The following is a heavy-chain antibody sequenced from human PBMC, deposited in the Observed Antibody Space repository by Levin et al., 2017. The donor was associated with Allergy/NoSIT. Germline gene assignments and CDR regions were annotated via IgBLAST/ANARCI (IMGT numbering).Heavy chain of an antibody. J-gene: IGHJ4*02. D-gene: IGHD3-9*01. CDR3: ARVTGYYLDY. CDR2: TRNKANSYTT. CDR1: GFTFSDHY. Sequence: SGGSLRLSCAASGFTFSDHYMDWVRQAPGKGLEWVGRTRNKANSYTTEYAASVKGRFTISRDDSKNSLYLQMNSLKTEDTAVYYCARVTGYYLDYWGQGTLVTVSS. V-gene: IGHV3-72*01.